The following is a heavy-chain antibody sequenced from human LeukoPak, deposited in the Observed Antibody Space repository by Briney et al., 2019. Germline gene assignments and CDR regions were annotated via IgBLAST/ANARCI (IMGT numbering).Heavy chain of an antibody. CDR3: TTLQGTMVRGVIITHFDY. Sequence: PGGSLRLPCAASGFTFSNAWMSWVRQAPGKGLEWVGRIKSKTDGGTTDYAAPVKGRFTISRDDSKNTLYLQMNSLKTEDTAVYYCTTLQGTMVRGVIITHFDYWGQGTLVTVSS. CDR2: IKSKTDGGTT. CDR1: GFTFSNAW. J-gene: IGHJ4*02. D-gene: IGHD3-10*01. V-gene: IGHV3-15*01.